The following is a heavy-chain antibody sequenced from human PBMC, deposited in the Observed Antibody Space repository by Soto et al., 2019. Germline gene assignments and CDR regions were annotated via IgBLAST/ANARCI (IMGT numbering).Heavy chain of an antibody. CDR1: GFTFSSYW. CDR3: ARKGGGVDY. J-gene: IGHJ4*02. Sequence: EVQLVESGGGLVQPGGSLRLSCAASGFTFSSYWMSWVRQAPGKGLEWVANIKHDGSDKYYVDSVKGRFTISRDNAKDSLYLQMNSLRDEDTAVYYCARKGGGVDYWGQGTLVTVSS. V-gene: IGHV3-7*01. CDR2: IKHDGSDK. D-gene: IGHD3-16*01.